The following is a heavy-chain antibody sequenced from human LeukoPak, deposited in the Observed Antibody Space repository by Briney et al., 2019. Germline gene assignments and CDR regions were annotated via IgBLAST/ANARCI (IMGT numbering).Heavy chain of an antibody. CDR1: GFTFSIYS. Sequence: GGSLRLSCAASGFTFSIYSINWVRQAPGKGLEWVSFITGNSNYIYYADSVKGRFTISRDNAKNSLYLQMNSLRVEDTAVYYCARDRVSGSGSIDYWGQGTLVTVSS. CDR2: ITGNSNYI. D-gene: IGHD3-10*01. J-gene: IGHJ4*02. V-gene: IGHV3-21*01. CDR3: ARDRVSGSGSIDY.